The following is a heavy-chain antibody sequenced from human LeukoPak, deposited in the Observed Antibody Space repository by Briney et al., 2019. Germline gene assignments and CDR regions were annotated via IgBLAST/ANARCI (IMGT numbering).Heavy chain of an antibody. CDR1: GGSFSGYY. Sequence: SETLSLTCAVYGGSFSGYYWSWIRQPPGKGLEWIGEINHSGSTNYNPSLKSRVTISVDTSKNQFSLKLSSVTAADTAVYYCARASLQSWGLEYYFDYGGQGTRATASS. CDR2: INHSGST. CDR3: ARASLQSWGLEYYFDY. D-gene: IGHD3-3*01. J-gene: IGHJ4*02. V-gene: IGHV4-34*01.